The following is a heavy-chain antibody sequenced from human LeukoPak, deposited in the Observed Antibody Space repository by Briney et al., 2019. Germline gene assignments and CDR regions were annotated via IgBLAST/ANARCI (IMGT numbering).Heavy chain of an antibody. CDR2: INPNSGGT. CDR3: ARSIAAAGTGLDY. Sequence: ASVKVSCKASGYTFTGYYMHWVRQAPGQGLEWMGWINPNSGGTNYAQKFQGRVTMTRDTSISTAYMELSRLRSDDTAVYYCARSIAAAGTGLDYWGQGTLVTVSS. D-gene: IGHD6-13*01. J-gene: IGHJ4*02. V-gene: IGHV1-2*02. CDR1: GYTFTGYY.